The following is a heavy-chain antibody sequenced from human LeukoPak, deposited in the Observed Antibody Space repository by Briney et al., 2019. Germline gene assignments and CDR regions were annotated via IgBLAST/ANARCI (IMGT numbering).Heavy chain of an antibody. J-gene: IGHJ4*02. CDR1: GGTFSSYA. V-gene: IGHV1-69*13. D-gene: IGHD2-2*01. CDR2: IIPIFGTA. Sequence: ASVKVSCKASGGTFSSYAISWVRQAPGQGLEWMGGIIPIFGTANDAQKFQGRVTITADESTSTAYMELSSLRSEDTAVYYCARVRVAGDIVVVPTRGYYFDYWGQGTLVTVSS. CDR3: ARVRVAGDIVVVPTRGYYFDY.